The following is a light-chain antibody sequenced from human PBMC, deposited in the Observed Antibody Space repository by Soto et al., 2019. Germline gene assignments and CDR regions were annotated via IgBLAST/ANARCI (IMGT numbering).Light chain of an antibody. CDR1: SSDVGLYNY. CDR2: EVT. Sequence: QSVPTQPPSASWSPGQSVTISCTGTSSDVGLYNYVSWYQQHPGKAPKLVIYEVTKRPSGVPDRFSGSKSGNTASLTVSGLRAEDEADYYCSSYAGSNILYVFGTGTKSPS. J-gene: IGLJ1*01. V-gene: IGLV2-8*01. CDR3: SSYAGSNILYV.